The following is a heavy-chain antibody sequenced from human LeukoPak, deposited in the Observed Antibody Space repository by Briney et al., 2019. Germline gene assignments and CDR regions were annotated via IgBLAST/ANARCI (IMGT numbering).Heavy chain of an antibody. Sequence: SETLSLTCAVYGGSFSGYYWSWIRQPPGKGLEWIGEINHSGSTNYNPSLKSRVTISVDTSKNQFSLKLSSVTAADTAVYYCARTRPSGTIWFGASYNWFDPWGQGTLVTVSS. J-gene: IGHJ5*02. CDR2: INHSGST. CDR1: GGSFSGYY. V-gene: IGHV4-34*01. D-gene: IGHD3-10*01. CDR3: ARTRPSGTIWFGASYNWFDP.